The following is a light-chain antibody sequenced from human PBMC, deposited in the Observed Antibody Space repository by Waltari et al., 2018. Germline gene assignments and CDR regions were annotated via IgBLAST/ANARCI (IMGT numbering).Light chain of an antibody. V-gene: IGLV2-14*03. CDR2: DVV. J-gene: IGLJ3*02. Sequence: QSALTQPASVSGSPGQSITISCTGTSSDVGGYNSVSWYQQHPGRAPNLKIYDVVNRPSVVSTRFSGSKSGNTASLTISGLQGEDEAVYYCSSFTTKRTLVFGGGTKLTVL. CDR1: SSDVGGYNS. CDR3: SSFTTKRTLV.